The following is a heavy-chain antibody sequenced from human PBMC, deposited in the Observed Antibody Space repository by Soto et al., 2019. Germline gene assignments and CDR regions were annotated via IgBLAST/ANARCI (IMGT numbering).Heavy chain of an antibody. CDR1: GGSISSGGYY. D-gene: IGHD6-13*01. J-gene: IGHJ5*02. V-gene: IGHV4-31*03. CDR2: IYYSGST. Sequence: SETLSLTCTVSGGSISSGGYYWSWIRQHPGKGLEWIGYIYYSGSTYYNPSLKSRVTISVDTSKNQFSLKLSSVTATDTAVYYCAREGFSIAADGPYNWFDPWGQGTLVTVSS. CDR3: AREGFSIAADGPYNWFDP.